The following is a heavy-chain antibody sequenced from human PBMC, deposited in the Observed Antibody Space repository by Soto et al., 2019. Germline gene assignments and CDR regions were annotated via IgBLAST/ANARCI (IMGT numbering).Heavy chain of an antibody. D-gene: IGHD1-1*01. V-gene: IGHV4-39*01. Sequence: QLQLQESGPGLVKPSETLSLTCNASGGSVSSSDSAWGWLRQSPGKGLEWIGTIDYSGTIYSIPSLKSRITISIDTSKNQISLKMTAVTAADTAVYYCARHVHNQGFEYYFDSWGQGTLVTVSS. CDR2: IDYSGTI. J-gene: IGHJ4*02. CDR1: GGSVSSSDSA. CDR3: ARHVHNQGFEYYFDS.